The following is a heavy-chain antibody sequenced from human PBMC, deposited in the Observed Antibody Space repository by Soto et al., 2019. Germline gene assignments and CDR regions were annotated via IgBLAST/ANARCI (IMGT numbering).Heavy chain of an antibody. V-gene: IGHV3-9*01. Sequence: PGGSLRLSCAASGFTFDDYAMHWVRQAPGKGLEWVSGISWNSGSIGYADSVKGRFTISRDNAKNSLYLQMNSLRAEDTALYYCAKDATRIAANLVGMDVWGKGTTVTVSS. CDR3: AKDATRIAANLVGMDV. CDR1: GFTFDDYA. CDR2: ISWNSGSI. D-gene: IGHD6-6*01. J-gene: IGHJ6*04.